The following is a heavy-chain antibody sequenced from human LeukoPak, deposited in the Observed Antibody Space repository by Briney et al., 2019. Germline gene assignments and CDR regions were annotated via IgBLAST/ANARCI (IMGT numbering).Heavy chain of an antibody. CDR3: ARHYGEDAFDI. J-gene: IGHJ3*02. V-gene: IGHV4-39*01. Sequence: SETLSLTCTVSGGSISSSSYYWGWIRQPPGKGLEWIGGIYYSGSTYYNPSLKSRVTISVDTSKNQFSLKLSSVTAADTAVYYCARHYGEDAFDIWGQGTMVTVSS. CDR1: GGSISSSSYY. D-gene: IGHD4/OR15-4a*01. CDR2: IYYSGST.